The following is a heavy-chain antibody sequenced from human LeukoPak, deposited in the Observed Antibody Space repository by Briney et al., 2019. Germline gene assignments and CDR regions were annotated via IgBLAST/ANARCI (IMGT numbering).Heavy chain of an antibody. CDR3: ARDPKVWSAIQNWFDP. D-gene: IGHD3-10*01. Sequence: GGSLRLSCAASGFTFSSYGMHWVRQAPGKGLEWVSYISSSSSTIYYADSVKGRFTISRDNAKNSLYLQMNSLRAEDTAVYYCARDPKVWSAIQNWFDPWGQGTLVTVSS. V-gene: IGHV3-48*01. J-gene: IGHJ5*02. CDR1: GFTFSSYG. CDR2: ISSSSSTI.